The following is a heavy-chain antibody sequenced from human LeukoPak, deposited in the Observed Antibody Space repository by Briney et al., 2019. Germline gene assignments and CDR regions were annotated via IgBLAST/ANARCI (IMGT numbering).Heavy chain of an antibody. V-gene: IGHV4-4*02. D-gene: IGHD2-2*01. CDR2: THHGGST. Sequence: GSLRLSCAASGFTFSDYAMHWVRQGPGKGLEWIGETHHGGSTNYNPSLKSRVTISVDKPKNQFSLKMNSVTAADTAVYYCARSRSTTTYYGMDVWGQGTTVTVSS. CDR1: GFTFSDYA. J-gene: IGHJ6*02. CDR3: ARSRSTTTYYGMDV.